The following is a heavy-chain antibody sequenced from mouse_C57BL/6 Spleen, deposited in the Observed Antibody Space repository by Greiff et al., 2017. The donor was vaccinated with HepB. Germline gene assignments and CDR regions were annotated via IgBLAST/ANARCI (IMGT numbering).Heavy chain of an antibody. D-gene: IGHD1-1*01. V-gene: IGHV1-82*01. CDR3: ARSPVRYYGSSYDAMDY. CDR2: IYPGDGDT. J-gene: IGHJ4*01. CDR1: GYAFSSSW. Sequence: VKVVESGPELVKPGASVKISCKASGYAFSSSWMNWVKQRPGKGLEWIGRIYPGDGDTNYNGKFKGKATLTADKSSSTAYMQLSSLTSEDSAVYFCARSPVRYYGSSYDAMDYWGQGTSVTVSS.